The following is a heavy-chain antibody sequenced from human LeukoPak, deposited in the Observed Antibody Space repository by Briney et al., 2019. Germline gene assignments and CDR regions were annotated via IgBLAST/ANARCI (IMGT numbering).Heavy chain of an antibody. CDR1: GGSISSYY. CDR2: IYYSGTT. V-gene: IGHV4-59*01. CDR3: ARGGYSYYHGNFYYYNYMDV. Sequence: SETLSLTCTVSGGSISSYYWSWIRQPPGKGLEWIGYIYYSGTTNYNPSLKSRVTISVDTSKNQFSLKLSSVTAADTAVYYCARGGYSYYHGNFYYYNYMDVWGKGTTVTVSS. D-gene: IGHD5-18*01. J-gene: IGHJ6*03.